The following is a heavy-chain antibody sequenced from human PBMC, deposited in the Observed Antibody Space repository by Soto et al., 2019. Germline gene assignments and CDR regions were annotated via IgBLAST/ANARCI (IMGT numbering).Heavy chain of an antibody. Sequence: SNAWMNWVRQAPGKGLEWVGRIKSKTDGGTTDYAAPVKGRFTISRDDSKNTLYLQMNSLKTEDTAVYYCTTDTYYYDSSGFDYWGQGTLVTVSS. J-gene: IGHJ4*02. CDR3: TTDTYYYDSSGFDY. CDR1: SNAW. CDR2: IKSKTDGGTT. D-gene: IGHD3-22*01. V-gene: IGHV3-15*07.